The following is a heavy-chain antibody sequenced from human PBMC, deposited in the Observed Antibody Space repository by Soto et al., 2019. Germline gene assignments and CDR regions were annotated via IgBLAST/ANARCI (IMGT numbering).Heavy chain of an antibody. V-gene: IGHV3-49*03. Sequence: PGGSLRLSCTASGFTFGDYAMSWFRQAPGKGLEWVGFIRSKAYGGTTEYAASVKGRFTISRDDSKSIAYLQMNSLKTEDTAVYYCTRDFWAVVVPAATIWGQGTMVTVSS. CDR1: GFTFGDYA. J-gene: IGHJ3*02. CDR3: TRDFWAVVVPAATI. CDR2: IRSKAYGGTT. D-gene: IGHD2-2*01.